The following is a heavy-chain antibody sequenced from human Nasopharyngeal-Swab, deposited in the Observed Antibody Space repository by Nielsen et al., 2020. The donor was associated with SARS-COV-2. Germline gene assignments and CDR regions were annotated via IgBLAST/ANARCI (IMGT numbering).Heavy chain of an antibody. CDR2: INHSGST. CDR3: ARVSSFGGTNDYDILTGYYWFDP. J-gene: IGHJ5*02. Sequence: SETLSLTCAVYGGSFSGYYWSWIRQPPGKGLEWIGEINHSGSTNYNPSLKSRVTISVDTSKNQFSLKLSSVTAADTAVYYWARVSSFGGTNDYDILTGYYWFDPWGQGTLVTVSS. V-gene: IGHV4-34*01. CDR1: GGSFSGYY. D-gene: IGHD3-9*01.